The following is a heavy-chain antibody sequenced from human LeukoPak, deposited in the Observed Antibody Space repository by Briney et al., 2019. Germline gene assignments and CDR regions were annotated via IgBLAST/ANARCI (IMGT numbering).Heavy chain of an antibody. CDR3: ARGNSGVY. V-gene: IGHV3-11*01. CDR1: GCSFSDCY. Sequence: GGSLRLSCAASGCSFSDCYMSWIRQAPGKGLEWVLYSSSSGGPIYYAASVQGRFPISRDNAKNSLHLQMNSLSVEDTAVYYCARGNSGVYWGRGTLVTVSS. CDR2: SSSSGGPI. D-gene: IGHD1-7*01. J-gene: IGHJ4*02.